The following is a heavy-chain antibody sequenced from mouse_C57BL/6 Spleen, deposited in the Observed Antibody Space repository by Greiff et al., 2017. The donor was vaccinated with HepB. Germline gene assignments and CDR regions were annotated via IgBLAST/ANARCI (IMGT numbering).Heavy chain of an antibody. D-gene: IGHD4-1*01. V-gene: IGHV1-19*01. CDR2: INPYNGGT. Sequence: EVKLEESGPVLVKPGASVKMSCKASGYTFTDYYMNWVKQSHGKSLEWIGVINPYNGGTSYNQKFKGKATLTVDKSSSTAYMELNSLTSEDSAVYYCARSEAELGRNYFDYWGQGTTLTVSS. CDR3: ARSEAELGRNYFDY. CDR1: GYTFTDYY. J-gene: IGHJ2*01.